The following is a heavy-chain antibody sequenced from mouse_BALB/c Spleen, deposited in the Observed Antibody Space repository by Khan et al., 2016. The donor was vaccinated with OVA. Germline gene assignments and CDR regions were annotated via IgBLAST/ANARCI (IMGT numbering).Heavy chain of an antibody. D-gene: IGHD4-1*01. Sequence: EVQLQESGGDLVKPGGSLKLSCAASGFTFSSYSMSWVRQTPDKRLEWVASISSGGDYTYYPDSVKGRFTISRDHAKNTLYLQMSDLKSEDTAMYYCADHLTGSFAYWVQGTLVTGSA. CDR2: ISSGGDYT. CDR3: ADHLTGSFAY. CDR1: GFTFSSYS. J-gene: IGHJ3*01. V-gene: IGHV5-6*01.